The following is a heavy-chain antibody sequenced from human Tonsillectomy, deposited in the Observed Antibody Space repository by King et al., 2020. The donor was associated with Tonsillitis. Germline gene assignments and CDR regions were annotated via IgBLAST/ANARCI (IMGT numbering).Heavy chain of an antibody. V-gene: IGHV4-59*01. J-gene: IGHJ4*02. CDR2: FYYSGST. CDR1: GGSINTYY. Sequence: VQLVESGPGLVKRSETLSLTCTVSGGSINTYYWSWIRQPPGKGLEWIGYFYYSGSTNYNHPLKSRVTISVDTSKNQLSLMQSSVTAADTAVYYCAVCGWAHFDYWGQGTLVTVSS. CDR3: AVCGWAHFDY. D-gene: IGHD6-19*01.